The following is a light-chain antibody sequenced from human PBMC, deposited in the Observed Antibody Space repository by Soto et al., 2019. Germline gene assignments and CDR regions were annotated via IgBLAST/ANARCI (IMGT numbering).Light chain of an antibody. V-gene: IGKV1-39*01. J-gene: IGKJ2*01. Sequence: DILMTQSQSSLSASVGDRVTITCRASHRIRCHVNWYHQRPGKAPTLLIFGAFVLQSGVPSRFSGTGSGTEVTLTISSLQPEDLGTYYCQQTYSTPYTFGQGTTVVIK. CDR2: GAF. CDR1: HRIRCH. CDR3: QQTYSTPYT.